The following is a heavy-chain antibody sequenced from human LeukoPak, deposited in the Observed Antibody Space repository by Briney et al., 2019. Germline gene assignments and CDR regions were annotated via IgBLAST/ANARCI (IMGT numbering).Heavy chain of an antibody. Sequence: GGSLRLSCAASGFTFSSYGMHWVRRPPGKGLEWVAVISYDGINKYHADSVKGRFTISRDNAKNTLYLQMNSLRAEDTAVYYCAREGPTVTTEIDYWGQGTLVTVSS. CDR1: GFTFSSYG. J-gene: IGHJ4*02. CDR3: AREGPTVTTEIDY. D-gene: IGHD4-17*01. CDR2: ISYDGINK. V-gene: IGHV3-30*03.